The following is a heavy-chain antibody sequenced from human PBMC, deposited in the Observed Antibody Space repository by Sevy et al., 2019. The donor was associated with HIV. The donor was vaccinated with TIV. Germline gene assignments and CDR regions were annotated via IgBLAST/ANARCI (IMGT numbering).Heavy chain of an antibody. CDR1: GFTVSSDY. CDR2: IYSDGST. V-gene: IGHV3-53*01. J-gene: IGHJ5*02. CDR3: ARLVSFGELGNWFDP. Sequence: GGSLRLSCAASGFTVSSDYMSWVRQASGKGLEWVSVIYSDGSTHYADSVKGRFTISRDNSKNTLYLQMNRMRAEDTAVHYCARLVSFGELGNWFDPWGQGTLVTVSS. D-gene: IGHD3-10*01.